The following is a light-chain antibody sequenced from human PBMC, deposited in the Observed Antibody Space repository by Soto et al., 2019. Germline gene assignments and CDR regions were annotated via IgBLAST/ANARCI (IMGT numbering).Light chain of an antibody. CDR1: QGIINY. J-gene: IGKJ3*01. CDR2: GAS. V-gene: IGKV1-9*01. CDR3: QQLFMYPPT. Sequence: IQWTSSPSSLCAYVGDRVTNTCRASQGIINYLAWYQQKPGKAPKLLIYGASTLQSGVPSRFGGSGSGTDFTLTVSSLQPEDFATYYCQQLFMYPPTFGPGTKVDI.